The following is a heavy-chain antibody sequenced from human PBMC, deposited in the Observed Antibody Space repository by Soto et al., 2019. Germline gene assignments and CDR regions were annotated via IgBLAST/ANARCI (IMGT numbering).Heavy chain of an antibody. CDR2: VNPIVSMS. Sequence: QVQLVQSGAEVKRPGSSVKVSCKASGDTFNFYSINWVRQAPGLGLEWMGRVNPIVSMSNYAQKFQGRVTMTAYKSTSTAYMELSSLRSADTAIYYCASSYGSGYRAFDYWGQGALVTVSS. CDR3: ASSYGSGYRAFDY. V-gene: IGHV1-69*02. CDR1: GDTFNFYS. J-gene: IGHJ4*02. D-gene: IGHD3-10*01.